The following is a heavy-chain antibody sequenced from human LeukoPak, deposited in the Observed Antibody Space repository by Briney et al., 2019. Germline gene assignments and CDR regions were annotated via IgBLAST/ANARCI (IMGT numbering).Heavy chain of an antibody. CDR3: ARRTASWYLRAFDL. Sequence: SETLSLTCTVSGGSINRHYWTWIRQTPQRGLEWIGYIYYSGGTNYNPSLQSRVTISADTSANQLSLRLTSVTAADTAVYYCARRTASWYLRAFDLWGPGTMVTVSS. J-gene: IGHJ3*01. CDR1: GGSINRHY. V-gene: IGHV4-59*08. CDR2: IYYSGGT. D-gene: IGHD6-13*01.